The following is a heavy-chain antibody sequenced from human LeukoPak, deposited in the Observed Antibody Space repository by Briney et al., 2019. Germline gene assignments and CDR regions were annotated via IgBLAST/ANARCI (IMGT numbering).Heavy chain of an antibody. J-gene: IGHJ4*02. D-gene: IGHD3-3*01. CDR1: GGSFSGYY. V-gene: IGHV4-34*01. CDR3: ARRVDDFWSGSIDY. CDR2: INHSGST. Sequence: SETLSLTCAVYGGSFSGYYWSWIRQPPGKGLEWIGEINHSGSTYYNPSLKSRVTISVGTSKNQFSLKLSSVTAADTAVYYCARRVDDFWSGSIDYWGQGTLVTVSS.